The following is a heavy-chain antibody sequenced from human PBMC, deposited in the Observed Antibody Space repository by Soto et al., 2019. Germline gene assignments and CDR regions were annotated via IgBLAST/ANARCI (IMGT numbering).Heavy chain of an antibody. Sequence: SETLSLTCAVSGGSISSGGYSWGWIRQPPGKGLEWIGYIYHSGSTYYNPSLKSRVTISADRSKNQFSLRLSSVTAADTAVYYCARETGSYNYFDYWGQGTLVTVSS. D-gene: IGHD3-10*01. CDR1: GGSISSGGYS. CDR3: ARETGSYNYFDY. CDR2: IYHSGST. V-gene: IGHV4-30-2*01. J-gene: IGHJ4*02.